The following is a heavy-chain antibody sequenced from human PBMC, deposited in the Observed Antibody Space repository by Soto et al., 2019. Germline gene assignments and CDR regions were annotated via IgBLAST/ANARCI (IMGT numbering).Heavy chain of an antibody. CDR2: MNPNSGNT. CDR1: GYTFTSYD. Sequence: QVQLVQSGAEVKKPGASVKVSCKASGYTFTSYDINWVRQATGQGLEWMGWMNPNSGNTGYAQKFQGRVTMTRNTSISTAYMELSSLRSEDTAVYYWASRSLLPDYYYYGMDVWGQGTTVTVSS. CDR3: ASRSLLPDYYYYGMDV. D-gene: IGHD3-22*01. V-gene: IGHV1-8*01. J-gene: IGHJ6*02.